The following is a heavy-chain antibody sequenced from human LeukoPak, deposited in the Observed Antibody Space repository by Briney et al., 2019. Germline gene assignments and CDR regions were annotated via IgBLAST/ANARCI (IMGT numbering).Heavy chain of an antibody. CDR1: GGSFSGYY. J-gene: IGHJ4*02. CDR2: INHSGST. V-gene: IGHV4-34*01. CDR3: ARHYDSSGYYYQIDY. Sequence: PSETLSLTCAVYGGSFSGYYWSWIRQPPGKGLEWIGEINHSGSTNYNPSLKSRVTISVDTSKNQFSLKLSSVTAADTAVYYCARHYDSSGYYYQIDYWGQGTLVTVSS. D-gene: IGHD3-22*01.